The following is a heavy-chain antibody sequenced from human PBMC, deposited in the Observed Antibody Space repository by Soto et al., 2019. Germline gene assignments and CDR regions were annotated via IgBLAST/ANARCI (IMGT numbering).Heavy chain of an antibody. D-gene: IGHD4-17*01. Sequence: GASVKVSCKASGGTFSSYAISWVRQAPGQGLEWMGGIIPIFGTANYAQKFQGRVTITADKSTSTAYMELSSLRSEDTAVYYCARALSYGDPSYYFDYWGQGTLVTVS. V-gene: IGHV1-69*06. CDR3: ARALSYGDPSYYFDY. CDR1: GGTFSSYA. CDR2: IIPIFGTA. J-gene: IGHJ4*02.